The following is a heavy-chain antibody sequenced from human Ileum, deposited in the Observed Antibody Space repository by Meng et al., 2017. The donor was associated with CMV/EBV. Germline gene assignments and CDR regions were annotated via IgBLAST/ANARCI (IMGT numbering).Heavy chain of an antibody. CDR1: GFTFSSYR. D-gene: IGHD2-21*01. CDR3: AREGEAYWGGDCSS. CDR2: ISSSSSYT. V-gene: IGHV3-21*01. J-gene: IGHJ4*02. Sequence: GGSLRLSCAASGFTFSSYRMNWVRQAPGKGLEWVSSISSSSSYTYYADSVKGRFTISRDNAKDSLYLQMNSLRAEDTAVYYCAREGEAYWGGDCSSWGQGTLVTVSS.